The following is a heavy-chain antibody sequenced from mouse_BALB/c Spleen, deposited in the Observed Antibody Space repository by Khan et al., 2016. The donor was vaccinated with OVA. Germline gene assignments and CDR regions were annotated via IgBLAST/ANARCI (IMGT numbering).Heavy chain of an antibody. CDR2: IWAGGSK. CDR3: AKDPPYYAMDY. Sequence: VQLVESGPGLVAPSQSLSITCTVSGFSLTDYAVSWIRQPPGQGLEWLGVIWAGGSKYYNLALKSRLSISKDNSKSQVFLKMNSLQTDDTAMYYCAKDPPYYAMDYWGQGTSVTVSS. V-gene: IGHV2-6-5*01. CDR1: GFSLTDYA. J-gene: IGHJ4*01.